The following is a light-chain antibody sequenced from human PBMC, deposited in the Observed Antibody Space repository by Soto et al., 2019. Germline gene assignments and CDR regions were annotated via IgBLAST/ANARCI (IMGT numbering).Light chain of an antibody. CDR2: EVS. CDR3: ATWDDTMSAPRV. V-gene: IGLV2-14*01. J-gene: IGLJ3*02. Sequence: QSALTQPASVSGSPGQSITISCTGTSSDVGGYNSVSWYQHHPGKAPKLMIYEVSNRPSGVSNRFSGSKSGNTASLTISGLQAEDEADYYCATWDDTMSAPRVFGGGTKLTVL. CDR1: SSDVGGYNS.